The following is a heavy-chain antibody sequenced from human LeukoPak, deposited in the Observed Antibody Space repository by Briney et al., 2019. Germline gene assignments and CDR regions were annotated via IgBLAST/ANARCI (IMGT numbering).Heavy chain of an antibody. CDR3: ARVRGTSYLEY. CDR1: GGSISSYY. CDR2: IYYSGST. V-gene: IGHV4-59*01. J-gene: IGHJ4*02. Sequence: PPETLSLTCTVSGGSISSYYWSWIRQPPGKGLEWIGYIYYSGSTNYNPSLKSRATISVDTSKNQFSLRLSSVTAADTAVYYCARVRGTSYLEYWGQGTLVTVSS. D-gene: IGHD1-1*01.